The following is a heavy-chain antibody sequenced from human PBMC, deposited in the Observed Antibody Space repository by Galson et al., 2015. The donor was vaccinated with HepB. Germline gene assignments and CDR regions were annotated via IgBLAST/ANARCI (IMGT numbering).Heavy chain of an antibody. CDR2: ISSNGGST. CDR1: GFTFSSYA. Sequence: SLRLSCAASGFTFSSYAMHWVRQAPGKGLEYVSAISSNGGSTYYADSVKGRFTISRDNSKNTLYLQMSSLRAEDTAVYYCVRGQLERLGYYYYGMDVWGQGTTVTVSS. CDR3: VRGQLERLGYYYYGMDV. V-gene: IGHV3-64D*06. J-gene: IGHJ6*02. D-gene: IGHD1-1*01.